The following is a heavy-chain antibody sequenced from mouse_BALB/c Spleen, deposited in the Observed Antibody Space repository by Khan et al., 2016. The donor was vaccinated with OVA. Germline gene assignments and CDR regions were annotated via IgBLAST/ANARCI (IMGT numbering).Heavy chain of an antibody. D-gene: IGHD1-1*01. V-gene: IGHV3-2*02. Sequence: VQLKESGPGLVKPSQSLSLTCTVTGYSITSNYAWSWIRQSPGNKLEWMGYISYSGSTNYNPSLKSRISVTRDTSENQFFLQLNSVTTEDTATYYCARQNYYGYALDYWGQGTSVTVSS. J-gene: IGHJ4*01. CDR2: ISYSGST. CDR3: ARQNYYGYALDY. CDR1: GYSITSNYA.